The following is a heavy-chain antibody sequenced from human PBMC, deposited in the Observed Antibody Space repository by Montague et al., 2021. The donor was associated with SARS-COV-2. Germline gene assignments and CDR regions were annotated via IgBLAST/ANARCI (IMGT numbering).Heavy chain of an antibody. CDR2: VYYRGYT. V-gene: IGHV4-39*01. CDR1: GDSVSSSDHN. Sequence: SETLSLTCTASGDSVSSSDHNWGWIRQPPGKGLEWLGIVYYRGYTYYXPSVKGRVTISIDASKNQFSLKLNSLTATDTAIYHCARRRLREDYFDFWGQGTLLTVSS. J-gene: IGHJ4*02. D-gene: IGHD4-17*01. CDR3: ARRRLREDYFDF.